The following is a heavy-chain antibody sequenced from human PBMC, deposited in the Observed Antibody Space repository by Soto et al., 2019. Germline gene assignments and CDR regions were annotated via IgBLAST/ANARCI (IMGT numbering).Heavy chain of an antibody. CDR2: IYSGGST. J-gene: IGHJ3*02. CDR1: GFTVSSNY. Sequence: LRLSCAASGFTVSSNYMSWVRQAPGKGLEWVSVIYSGGSTYYADSVKGRFTISRDNSKNTLYLQMNSLRAEDTAVYYCATRGPSRDGYNHDAFDIWGQGTMVTVSS. CDR3: ATRGPSRDGYNHDAFDI. D-gene: IGHD5-12*01. V-gene: IGHV3-53*01.